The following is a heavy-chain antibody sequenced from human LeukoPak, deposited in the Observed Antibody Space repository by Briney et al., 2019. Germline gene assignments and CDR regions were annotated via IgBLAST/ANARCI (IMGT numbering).Heavy chain of an antibody. J-gene: IGHJ3*02. Sequence: ASVTVSCKASGYTFTSYDVNWVRQATGQGLEWMGWMSPNSGNTGYAQKFQGRVTMTTNTSISTAYMELSSLRSEDTAVYYCARSMVRGVDAFDIWGQGTMVTVSS. D-gene: IGHD3-10*01. CDR3: ARSMVRGVDAFDI. V-gene: IGHV1-8*01. CDR1: GYTFTSYD. CDR2: MSPNSGNT.